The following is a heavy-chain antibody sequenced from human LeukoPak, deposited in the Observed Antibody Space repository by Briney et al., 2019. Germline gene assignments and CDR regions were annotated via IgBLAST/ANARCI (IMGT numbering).Heavy chain of an antibody. Sequence: SETLSLTCTVSGGSISSYYWSWIRQPPGKGLEWIGYIYYSGSTSYNPSLKSRVTISVDTSKNQFSLKLSSVTAADTAVYYCARARGATSIDYWGQGTLVTVSS. J-gene: IGHJ4*02. D-gene: IGHD3-10*01. CDR1: GGSISSYY. CDR2: IYYSGST. CDR3: ARARGATSIDY. V-gene: IGHV4-59*01.